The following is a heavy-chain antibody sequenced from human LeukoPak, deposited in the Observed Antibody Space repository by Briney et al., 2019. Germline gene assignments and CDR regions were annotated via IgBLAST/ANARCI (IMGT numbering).Heavy chain of an antibody. J-gene: IGHJ3*01. Sequence: SETLSLTCTVSGGSVSSSSYYWGWIRQPPGKGLEWIGSIYYSGSIYYNPSLKSRVTISVDTSKNQFSLKLSSVTAADTAVYYCARGYFDHFDAFDLWGQGTMVTVSS. D-gene: IGHD3-9*01. CDR3: ARGYFDHFDAFDL. CDR2: IYYSGSI. CDR1: GGSVSSSSYY. V-gene: IGHV4-39*07.